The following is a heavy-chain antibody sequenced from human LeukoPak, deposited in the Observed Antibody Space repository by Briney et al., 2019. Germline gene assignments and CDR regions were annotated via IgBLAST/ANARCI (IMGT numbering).Heavy chain of an antibody. J-gene: IGHJ6*02. V-gene: IGHV3-21*01. CDR3: TRDGHGDGFLTGYSYFGMDV. Sequence: GGSLRLSCTASGFSLRSYSMNWVRQAPGKGLEWVSSISISSNYIHYADSVKGRFTISRDNAKDSLYLQMNDLRVEDTALYFCTRDGHGDGFLTGYSYFGMDVWGQGTAVTVSS. D-gene: IGHD3-9*01. CDR2: ISISSNYI. CDR1: GFSLRSYS.